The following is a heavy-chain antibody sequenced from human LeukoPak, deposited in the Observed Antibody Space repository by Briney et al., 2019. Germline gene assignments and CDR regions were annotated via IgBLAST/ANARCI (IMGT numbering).Heavy chain of an antibody. CDR1: GFPFSGYS. D-gene: IGHD6-6*01. Sequence: KSGGSLRLPCAGSGFPFSGYSMNWVRQTPGKGLEWVSSMSILSGITYYAESVKGRFTVSRDNAKNLLHLQMNSLRVEDTAIYYCAREFEYSTSGAGYWGQGTLVTVSS. V-gene: IGHV3-21*01. CDR3: AREFEYSTSGAGY. CDR2: MSILSGIT. J-gene: IGHJ4*02.